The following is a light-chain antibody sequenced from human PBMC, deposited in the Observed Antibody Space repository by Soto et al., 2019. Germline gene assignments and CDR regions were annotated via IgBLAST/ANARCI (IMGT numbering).Light chain of an antibody. CDR2: AAS. CDR3: QQSSTTPYT. V-gene: IGKV1-39*01. Sequence: DIPMTQSPSSLSASVGDRVTITCRASQSISNSLNWYQQKPGNAPKVLIYAASNLQSGVPSKFSGSGSGTDFTLTIDSLQPEDFAIYFCQQSSTTPYTFGQGTKLEIK. J-gene: IGKJ2*01. CDR1: QSISNS.